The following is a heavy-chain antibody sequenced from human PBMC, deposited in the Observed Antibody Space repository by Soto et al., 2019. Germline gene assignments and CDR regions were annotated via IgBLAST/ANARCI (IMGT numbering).Heavy chain of an antibody. V-gene: IGHV3-30*18. Sequence: QVQLVESGGGVFQPGRSLGLSWAASGFPFSSYGLCWVRQVPGKGLEGVAVTSHDGSNKYYADSVKGRFTISRDNSKNTLYLQMNSLRAEDTAVYYCAKVKVEWTYYEAFVIWGQGTMVTVSS. D-gene: IGHD1-26*01. CDR3: AKVKVEWTYYEAFVI. CDR1: GFPFSSYG. J-gene: IGHJ3*02. CDR2: TSHDGSNK.